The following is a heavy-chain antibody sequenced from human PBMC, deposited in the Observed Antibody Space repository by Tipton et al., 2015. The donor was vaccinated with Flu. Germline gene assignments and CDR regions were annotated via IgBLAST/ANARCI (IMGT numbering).Heavy chain of an antibody. D-gene: IGHD1-26*01. V-gene: IGHV3-48*01. CDR3: ARVPLYSGSYRGRDAFDI. Sequence: SLRLSCAASGFTFSSYSMNWVRQAPGKGLEWVSYISSSSSTIYYADSVKGRFTISRDNAKNSLYLQMNSLRAEDTAVYYCARVPLYSGSYRGRDAFDIWGQGTMVTVSS. J-gene: IGHJ3*02. CDR1: GFTFSSYS. CDR2: ISSSSSTI.